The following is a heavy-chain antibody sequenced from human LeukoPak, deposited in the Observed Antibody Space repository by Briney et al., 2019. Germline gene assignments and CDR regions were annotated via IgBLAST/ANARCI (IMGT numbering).Heavy chain of an antibody. Sequence: PSETLSLTCTVSDDSISSYYWTWIRQPPGKGLEWIGYIHYSGRTYYNPSLKSRVTISVDTSKKQFSLRLTSVTAADTAVYYCARGGDGYNHYFDYWGQGTLVTVSS. CDR2: IHYSGRT. J-gene: IGHJ4*02. V-gene: IGHV4-59*01. CDR3: ARGGDGYNHYFDY. CDR1: DDSISSYY. D-gene: IGHD5-24*01.